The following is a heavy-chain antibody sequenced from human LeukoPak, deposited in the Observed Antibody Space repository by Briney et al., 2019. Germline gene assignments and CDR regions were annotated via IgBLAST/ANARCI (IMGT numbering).Heavy chain of an antibody. V-gene: IGHV3-74*03. CDR1: GFTFSNYF. Sequence: GGSVRLSCAASGFTFSNYFMHWVRQAPGKGLVWVSRINSDGTTTMYADSVKGRFTISRDNAKNTLYLQMNSLRDEDTAVYYCARRVDATRWFDPWGQGTLVTVSS. D-gene: IGHD2-15*01. CDR2: INSDGTTT. CDR3: ARRVDATRWFDP. J-gene: IGHJ5*02.